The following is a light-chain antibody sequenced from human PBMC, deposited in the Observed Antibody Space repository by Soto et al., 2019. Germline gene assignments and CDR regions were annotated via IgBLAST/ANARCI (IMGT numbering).Light chain of an antibody. V-gene: IGLV2-11*01. Sequence: QSALTQPRSVSGSPGQSVTISCTGSSSDVGAYNLVSWFQHHPGKVPKLMIFDVNKRPSGVPDRFSGSKSGSTASLTISGLQAEDEGDYYCCSNAGTYIYVFGTGTKLTVL. CDR2: DVN. CDR1: SSDVGAYNL. J-gene: IGLJ1*01. CDR3: CSNAGTYIYV.